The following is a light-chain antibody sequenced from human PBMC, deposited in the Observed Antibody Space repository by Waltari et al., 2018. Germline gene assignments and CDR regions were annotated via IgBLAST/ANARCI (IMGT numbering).Light chain of an antibody. CDR3: QQYNNWPLT. CDR1: QSVTSN. V-gene: IGKV3-15*01. J-gene: IGKJ4*01. Sequence: EIAMTPSPATLSVSTGESATLTCRASQSVTSNLPWYQQKPGQAPRLPIYGAATRATGIPARFSGSGSGTEFTLTISSLQSEDFAVYYCQQYNNWPLTFGGGTKVEIK. CDR2: GAA.